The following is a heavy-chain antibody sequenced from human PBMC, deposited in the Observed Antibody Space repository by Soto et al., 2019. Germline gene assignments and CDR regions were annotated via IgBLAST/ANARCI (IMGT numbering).Heavy chain of an antibody. CDR1: GGTFSSYA. V-gene: IGHV1-2*02. D-gene: IGHD1-7*01. Sequence: QVQLVQSGAEVKKPGSSVKVSCKASGGTFSSYAISWVRQAPGQGLEWMGGINPNSGGTNYAQKFQGRVTMTRDTSISTAYMELSRLRSDDTAVYYCARDPLTGTTGDWGQGTLVTVSS. J-gene: IGHJ4*02. CDR2: INPNSGGT. CDR3: ARDPLTGTTGD.